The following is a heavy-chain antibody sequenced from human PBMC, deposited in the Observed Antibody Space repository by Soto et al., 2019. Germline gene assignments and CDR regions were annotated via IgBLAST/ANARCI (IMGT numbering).Heavy chain of an antibody. CDR2: INEDGSER. CDR1: GFTFTNYY. J-gene: IGHJ4*02. V-gene: IGHV3-7*01. D-gene: IGHD1-26*01. CDR3: AKWGGGGSDY. Sequence: GGSLRLSCAASGFTFTNYYMSWVRQAQGKGLEWVANINEDGSERYYVDSVKGRFTVSRDNAKNSLYQQMNSLRAEDTAIYYCAKWGGGGSDYWGQGSLVTVSS.